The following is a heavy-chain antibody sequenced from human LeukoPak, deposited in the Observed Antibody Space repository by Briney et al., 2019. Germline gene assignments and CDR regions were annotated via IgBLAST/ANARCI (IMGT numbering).Heavy chain of an antibody. J-gene: IGHJ4*02. Sequence: GGSLRLSCAASGFTFSSHGINWVRQAPGKGLEWVASIKKDGSEKEYVDSVKGRFTISRDNAKNSVYLQMNSLRAEDTAVYYCARPYYYSSGSLPYWGQGTLVTVSS. CDR1: GFTFSSHG. D-gene: IGHD3-10*01. CDR2: IKKDGSEK. V-gene: IGHV3-7*01. CDR3: ARPYYYSSGSLPY.